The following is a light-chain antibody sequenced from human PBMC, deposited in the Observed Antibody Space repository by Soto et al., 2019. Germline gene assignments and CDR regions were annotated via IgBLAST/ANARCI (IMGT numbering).Light chain of an antibody. V-gene: IGKV3-15*01. J-gene: IGKJ4*01. CDR1: QSISSD. CDR2: SAS. Sequence: EVVMTQSPATLSVSPGERATLSCRASQSISSDLAWYQQKPGQGPRLLIYSASTRATGIPARISGSGSETEFTLTISSLQSEDFAVYYCRQYHYWSRPSFGGGTKVDIK. CDR3: RQYHYWSRPS.